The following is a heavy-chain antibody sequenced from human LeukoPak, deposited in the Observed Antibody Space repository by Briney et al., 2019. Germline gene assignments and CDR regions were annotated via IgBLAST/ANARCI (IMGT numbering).Heavy chain of an antibody. CDR2: ISWNSGSI. Sequence: QPGGSLRLSCAASGFNFDDYAMLWVRQAPGKGLAWVSGISWNSGSIGYADSVKGRFTISRDNAKNSLYLQMNSLRAEDMALYYCAKSPSYYYDSSGYFDYWGQGTLVTVSS. CDR3: AKSPSYYYDSSGYFDY. CDR1: GFNFDDYA. V-gene: IGHV3-9*03. D-gene: IGHD3-22*01. J-gene: IGHJ4*02.